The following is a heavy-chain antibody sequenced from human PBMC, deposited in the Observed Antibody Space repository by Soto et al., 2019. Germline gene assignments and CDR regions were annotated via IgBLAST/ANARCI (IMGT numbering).Heavy chain of an antibody. CDR1: GFSFSTYV. Sequence: GGSLRLSCAASGFSFSTYVMNWVRQAPGKGLEWVSVIGGSGDYTNYADSVKGRFTISRDNARNILYLQMSSLRVEDTAVYYCATVERHEQWGQGTLVTVSS. CDR3: ATVERHEQ. J-gene: IGHJ4*02. V-gene: IGHV3-23*01. CDR2: IGGSGDYT. D-gene: IGHD6-13*01.